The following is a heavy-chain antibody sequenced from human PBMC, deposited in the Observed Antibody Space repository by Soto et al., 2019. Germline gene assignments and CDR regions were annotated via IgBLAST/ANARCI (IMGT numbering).Heavy chain of an antibody. CDR1: GYSFTSYW. D-gene: IGHD5-12*01. Sequence: PGESLKISCKGSGYSFTSYWISWVRQMPGKGLEWMGRIDPSDSYTNYSPSFQGHVTISADKSISTAYLQWSSLKASDTAMYYCARHLEMATITPYYYYYGMDVRGQGTTVTVSS. CDR3: ARHLEMATITPYYYYYGMDV. CDR2: IDPSDSYT. V-gene: IGHV5-10-1*01. J-gene: IGHJ6*02.